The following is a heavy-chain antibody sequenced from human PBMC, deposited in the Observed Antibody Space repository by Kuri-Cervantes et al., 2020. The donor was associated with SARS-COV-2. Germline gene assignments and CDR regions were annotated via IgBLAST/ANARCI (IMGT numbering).Heavy chain of an antibody. D-gene: IGHD5-12*01. CDR3: ARGISCSGYDLDY. CDR2: ISSSSSYI. Sequence: GGSLRLSCAASGFTFSSYSMNWVRQAPGKGLEWVSSISSSSSYIYYADSVKGRFTISRDNAKNSLYLQMNSLRAEDTAVYYCARGISCSGYDLDYWGQGTLVTVSS. CDR1: GFTFSSYS. J-gene: IGHJ4*02. V-gene: IGHV3-21*01.